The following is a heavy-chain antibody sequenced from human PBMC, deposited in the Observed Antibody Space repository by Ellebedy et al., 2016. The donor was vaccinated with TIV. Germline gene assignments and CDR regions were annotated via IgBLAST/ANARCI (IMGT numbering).Heavy chain of an antibody. CDR3: ARVLGYGGSRFYFDY. CDR1: GFTFSDYY. CDR2: ISYSSTTI. V-gene: IGHV3-11*01. J-gene: IGHJ4*02. D-gene: IGHD5-12*01. Sequence: GGSLRLSCAASGFTFSDYYMNWVRQAPGKGLEWIAYISYSSTTIKYADSVKVRFTVSRDNAKNSLFLQMSSLRADDTAIYYCARVLGYGGSRFYFDYWGQGSLVTVSS.